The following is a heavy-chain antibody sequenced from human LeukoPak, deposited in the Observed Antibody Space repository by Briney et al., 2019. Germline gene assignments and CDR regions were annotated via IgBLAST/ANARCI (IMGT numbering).Heavy chain of an antibody. V-gene: IGHV1-3*04. CDR2: INTGSGNA. CDR1: GYTFTSYG. CDR3: ARGGGGYDLGYYYYGMDV. Sequence: ASVKVSCKASGYTFTSYGISWVRQAPGQRLEWMGWINTGSGNAKYSQKFQGRVTITRDTSASTAYMELSSLRSEDTAVYYCARGGGGYDLGYYYYGMDVWGQGTTVTVSS. J-gene: IGHJ6*02. D-gene: IGHD5-12*01.